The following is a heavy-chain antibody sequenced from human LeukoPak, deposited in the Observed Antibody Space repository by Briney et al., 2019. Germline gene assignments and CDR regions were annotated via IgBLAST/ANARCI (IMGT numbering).Heavy chain of an antibody. CDR2: IYYSGTT. CDR3: GRDDGVRGAHHAFDI. V-gene: IGHV4-39*02. CDR1: GDSISSSSYY. J-gene: IGHJ3*02. Sequence: PSETLSLTCSVSGDSISSSSYYWGWIRQPPGKGLEWIGSIYYSGTTYYNPSLKSRVTISVDTSKNHFSLNLTSVTAADTAVYYCGRDDGVRGAHHAFDIWGQGTMVTVSS. D-gene: IGHD3-10*01.